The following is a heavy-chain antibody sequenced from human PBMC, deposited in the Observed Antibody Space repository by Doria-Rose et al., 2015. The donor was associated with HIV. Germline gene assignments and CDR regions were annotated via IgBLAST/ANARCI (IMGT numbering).Heavy chain of an antibody. Sequence: QESGPVLVKPTETLTLTCAVSGVSLSSPGMGVSWIRQPTEKALEWLAHMLSYDDRSDNSSRNSRLTISRSTCNSKVVLTMTEMDPVYTATYHCARIMSSRWSHKYYFDFLGQGTLVIGSA. D-gene: IGHD6-13*01. CDR1: GVSLSSPGMG. V-gene: IGHV2-26*01. J-gene: IGHJ4*02. CDR2: MLSYDDR. CDR3: ARIMSSRWSHKYYFDF.